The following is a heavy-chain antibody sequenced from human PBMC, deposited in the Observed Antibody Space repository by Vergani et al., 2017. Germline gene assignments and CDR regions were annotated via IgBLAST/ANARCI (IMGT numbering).Heavy chain of an antibody. D-gene: IGHD4-23*01. Sequence: QVQLQESGPGLVKHSETLSLTCTVAGGSISSYYWSWIRQPPGKGLEWIGYIYTSGSTNYNPALKSRVTISVDTSKNQFSLKLSSVTAADTAVYYCARHPVGDYWGQGTLVTVSS. CDR3: ARHPVGDY. J-gene: IGHJ4*02. CDR2: IYTSGST. V-gene: IGHV4-4*09. CDR1: GGSISSYY.